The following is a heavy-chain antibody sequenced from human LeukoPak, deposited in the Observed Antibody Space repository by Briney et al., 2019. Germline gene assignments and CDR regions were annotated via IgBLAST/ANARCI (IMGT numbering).Heavy chain of an antibody. CDR3: ARHVYAIHFDY. J-gene: IGHJ4*02. D-gene: IGHD2-8*01. CDR1: GGSFSGYY. CDR2: INHSGST. Sequence: PSETLSLTCAVYGGSFSGYYWSWIRQPPGKGLEWIGEINHSGSTNYNPSLKSRVTISVDTSKNQFSLKLSSVTAADTAVYYCARHVYAIHFDYWGQGTLVTVSS. V-gene: IGHV4-34*01.